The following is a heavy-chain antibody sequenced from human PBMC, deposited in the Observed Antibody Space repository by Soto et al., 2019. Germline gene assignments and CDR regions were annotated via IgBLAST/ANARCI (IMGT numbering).Heavy chain of an antibody. D-gene: IGHD2-21*02. V-gene: IGHV3-15*01. CDR1: GFTFSNAW. CDR3: TTDSWYGAVAYCGGDCYSGYFDY. CDR2: IKSKTDGGTT. Sequence: PGGSLRLSCAASGFTFSNAWMSWVRQAPGKGLEWVGRIKSKTDGGTTDYAAPVKGRFTISRDDSKNTLYLQMNSLKTEDTAVYYCTTDSWYGAVAYCGGDCYSGYFDYWGQGTLVTVSS. J-gene: IGHJ4*02.